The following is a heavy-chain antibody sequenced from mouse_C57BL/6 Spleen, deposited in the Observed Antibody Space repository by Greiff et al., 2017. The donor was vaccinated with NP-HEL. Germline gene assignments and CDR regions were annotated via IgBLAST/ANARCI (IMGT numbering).Heavy chain of an antibody. CDR3: ASNDGFTRYFDV. V-gene: IGHV1-82*01. Sequence: VQLQQSGPELVKPGASVKISCKASGYAFSSSWMNWVKQRPGKGLEWIGRIYPGDGDTNYNGKFKGKATLTADKSSSTAYMQLSSLTSEDSAVYCCASNDGFTRYFDVWGTGTTVTVSS. D-gene: IGHD2-3*01. J-gene: IGHJ1*03. CDR1: GYAFSSSW. CDR2: IYPGDGDT.